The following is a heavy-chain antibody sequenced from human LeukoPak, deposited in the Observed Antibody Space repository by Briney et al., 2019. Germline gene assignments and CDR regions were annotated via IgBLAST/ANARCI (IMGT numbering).Heavy chain of an antibody. CDR2: VFYSGGT. J-gene: IGHJ3*01. CDR1: GGSISSYF. CDR3: ARHITVTYAAFDL. V-gene: IGHV4-59*08. D-gene: IGHD6-19*01. Sequence: SETLSLTCTVSGGSISSYFWSWIRQPPGKGLEWIGYVFYSGGTLYNPSLKSRVTISVDTSKTHFSLKLTSVTAADTAVYYCARHITVTYAAFDLWGRGTMVTVSS.